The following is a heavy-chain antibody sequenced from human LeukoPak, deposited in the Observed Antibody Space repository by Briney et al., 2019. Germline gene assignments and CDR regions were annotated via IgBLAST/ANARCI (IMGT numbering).Heavy chain of an antibody. D-gene: IGHD1-26*01. J-gene: IGHJ5*02. CDR1: GFTVSSNY. Sequence: GGSLRLSCAASGFTVSSNYMSWVRQAPGKGLESVSVIYSGGSTYYADSVKGRFTISRDNSKNTLYLQMNSLRAEDTAVYYCAKTDPWEPGVNWFDPWGQGTLVTVSS. CDR2: IYSGGST. V-gene: IGHV3-53*01. CDR3: AKTDPWEPGVNWFDP.